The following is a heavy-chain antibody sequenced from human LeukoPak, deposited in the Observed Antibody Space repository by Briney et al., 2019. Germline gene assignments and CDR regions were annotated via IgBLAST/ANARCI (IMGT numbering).Heavy chain of an antibody. J-gene: IGHJ4*02. CDR1: GGSFSGYY. CDR3: ARGGTMVRGVIPRDY. Sequence: SETLSLTCAVYGGSFSGYYWSWIRQPPGQGLEWIGEINHSGGTNYNPSLKSRVTISVDTSKNQFSLKLSSVTAADTAVYYCARGGTMVRGVIPRDYWGQGTLVTVSS. D-gene: IGHD3-10*01. V-gene: IGHV4-34*01. CDR2: INHSGGT.